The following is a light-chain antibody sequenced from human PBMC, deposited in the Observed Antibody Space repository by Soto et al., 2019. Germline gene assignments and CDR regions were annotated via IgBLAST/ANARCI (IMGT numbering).Light chain of an antibody. CDR3: QQYHNSPIT. CDR2: DAS. CDR1: QSVSSN. V-gene: IGKV3-15*01. Sequence: EILITQSPATLSVSPGESATLSCRASQSVSSNLAWHQQKPGQPPRILMYDASTRATGISARFSGSGSGTEFTLTISRLQSEDFEVYYCQQYHNSPITFGQGTRLEIK. J-gene: IGKJ5*01.